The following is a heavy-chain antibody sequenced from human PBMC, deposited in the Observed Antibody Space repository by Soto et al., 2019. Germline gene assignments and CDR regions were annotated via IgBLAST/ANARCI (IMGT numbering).Heavy chain of an antibody. D-gene: IGHD6-13*01. J-gene: IGHJ4*01. CDR3: ARTDSAGRWAAWY. V-gene: IGHV4-61*01. Sequence: PSETLSLTCTFSVDPFSIVSYYGTSIGHPPGKGLEYIAYIHSSGRTNYNPSLESRVTIALDTSKNQFSVKLSSVTAADTAVYYCARTDSAGRWAAWYWGQGTLVTVSS. CDR2: IHSSGRT. CDR1: VDPFSIVSYY.